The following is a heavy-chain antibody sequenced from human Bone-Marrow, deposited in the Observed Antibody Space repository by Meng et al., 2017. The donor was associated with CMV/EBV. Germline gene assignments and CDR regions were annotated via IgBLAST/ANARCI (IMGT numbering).Heavy chain of an antibody. J-gene: IGHJ4*02. V-gene: IGHV3-23*01. D-gene: IGHD2-2*01. Sequence: GGSLRLSCAASGFTFSSYAMSWVRQAPGKGLEWVSAISGSGGSTYYADSVKGRFTIARDNSKNTLYLQMNSLRAEDTAVYYCAKDRRGSTDADYWGQGTLVTVSS. CDR3: AKDRRGSTDADY. CDR2: ISGSGGST. CDR1: GFTFSSYA.